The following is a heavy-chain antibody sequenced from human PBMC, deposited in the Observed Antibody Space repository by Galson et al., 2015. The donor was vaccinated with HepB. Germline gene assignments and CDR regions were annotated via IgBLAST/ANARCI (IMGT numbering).Heavy chain of an antibody. Sequence: SLRLSCAASGFTFSDYGMHWVRQAPGKGLEWVAGISYDGTIKFYTDSVKGRFTISRDNSKNTLYLQMSSLRGEDTAGYYCARYYGDYRAFDYWGQGTLVSVSS. CDR2: ISYDGTIK. CDR1: GFTFSDYG. D-gene: IGHD4-17*01. CDR3: ARYYGDYRAFDY. J-gene: IGHJ4*02. V-gene: IGHV3-30*03.